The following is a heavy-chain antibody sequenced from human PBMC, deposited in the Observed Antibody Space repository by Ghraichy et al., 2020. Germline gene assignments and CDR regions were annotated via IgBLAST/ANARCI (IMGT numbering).Heavy chain of an antibody. J-gene: IGHJ3*02. D-gene: IGHD2-2*01. V-gene: IGHV4-39*01. CDR3: ARRGNVMPVDAFDI. CDR1: GGSVSGSAYY. CDR2: IYPSGSR. Sequence: LNISCTVSGGSVSGSAYYWAWFRHSPGKGLEWIGSIYPSGSRYYNPSLESRITISADKSKNQFSLKLNSVTAADTAIYYCARRGNVMPVDAFDIWGQGTMVTVSS.